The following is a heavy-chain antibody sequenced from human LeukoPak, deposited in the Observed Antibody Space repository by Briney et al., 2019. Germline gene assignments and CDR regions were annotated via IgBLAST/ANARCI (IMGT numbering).Heavy chain of an antibody. Sequence: PGRSLRLSCAASGFTFSSYAMHWVRQAPGKGPEWVAVISYDGSNKYYADSVKGRFTISRDNSKNTLYLQMNSLRAEDTAVYYCARDRDPSIAVAGDFDYWGQGTLVTVSS. V-gene: IGHV3-30-3*01. J-gene: IGHJ4*02. D-gene: IGHD6-19*01. CDR3: ARDRDPSIAVAGDFDY. CDR1: GFTFSSYA. CDR2: ISYDGSNK.